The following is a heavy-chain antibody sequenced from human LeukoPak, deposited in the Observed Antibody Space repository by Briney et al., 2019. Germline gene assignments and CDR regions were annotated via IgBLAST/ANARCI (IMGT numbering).Heavy chain of an antibody. Sequence: GGSLRLSCAASGFTFSDYYMSWIRQAPGKGLEWVGRIKSKTDGGTADYAAPVKDRFTISRDDSKNTLYLQMNSLKTEDTAVYYCNTDKSRFQIVSGDWGQGTPVTVSS. V-gene: IGHV3-15*01. J-gene: IGHJ4*02. CDR3: NTDKSRFQIVSGD. CDR1: GFTFSDYY. CDR2: IKSKTDGGTA. D-gene: IGHD5-12*01.